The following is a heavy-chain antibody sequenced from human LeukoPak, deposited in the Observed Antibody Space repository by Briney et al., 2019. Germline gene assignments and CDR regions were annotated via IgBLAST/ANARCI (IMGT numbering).Heavy chain of an antibody. V-gene: IGHV3-23*01. Sequence: GSLRLSCAASGFTFSSHAMIWVRQAPGKGLEWVSGISGSGGNTYYTDSVKGRFTISRDNSKNTLYVQMNGLRAEDTAVYYCAKSEGYQFYYGMDVWGQGTTVTVSS. CDR3: AKSEGYQFYYGMDV. CDR1: GFTFSSHA. D-gene: IGHD2-2*01. J-gene: IGHJ6*02. CDR2: ISGSGGNT.